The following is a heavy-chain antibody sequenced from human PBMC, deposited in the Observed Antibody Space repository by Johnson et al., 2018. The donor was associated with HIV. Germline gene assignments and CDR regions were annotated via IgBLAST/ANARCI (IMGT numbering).Heavy chain of an antibody. J-gene: IGHJ3*02. V-gene: IGHV3-30*14. CDR2: ISYDGSNK. Sequence: QVQLVESGGGVVQPGRSLRLSCAASGFTFSSYAMHWVRQAPGKGLEWVAVISYDGSNKYYADSVKGRFTMSRDNSKNTVYLQMNSLSVEDTAVYYCARPIVRGASDIWGQGTMVTVSS. CDR3: ARPIVRGASDI. CDR1: GFTFSSYA. D-gene: IGHD3-10*01.